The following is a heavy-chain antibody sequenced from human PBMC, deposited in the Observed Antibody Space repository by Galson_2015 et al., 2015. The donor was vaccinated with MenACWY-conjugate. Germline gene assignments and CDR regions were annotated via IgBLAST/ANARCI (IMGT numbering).Heavy chain of an antibody. CDR3: AKGGLPTVVVGQFDY. D-gene: IGHD3-22*01. CDR1: GFTFTNYA. V-gene: IGHV3-23*01. J-gene: IGHJ4*02. Sequence: SLRLSCAASGFTFTNYAVTWVRQSPGKGLEWVSSISSSGGSTSYADSVKGRFIVSRDNSKNTVYLQMNSLRVEDTAVYYCAKGGLPTVVVGQFDYRGQGALVTVSS. CDR2: ISSSGGST.